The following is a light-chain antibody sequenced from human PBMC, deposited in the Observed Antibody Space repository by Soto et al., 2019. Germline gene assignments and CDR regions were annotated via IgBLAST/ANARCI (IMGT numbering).Light chain of an antibody. V-gene: IGKV3-11*01. J-gene: IGKJ1*01. Sequence: ESASTQCPAILSLSPGERATLFCRASQIVSSYLAWYQQKPGQAPRLLIYDASNRATGVPARFSGSGSGTDFTLTISSLEPEDFAVYCCQQRRNWTFGQGTKVDI. CDR2: DAS. CDR3: QQRRNWT. CDR1: QIVSSY.